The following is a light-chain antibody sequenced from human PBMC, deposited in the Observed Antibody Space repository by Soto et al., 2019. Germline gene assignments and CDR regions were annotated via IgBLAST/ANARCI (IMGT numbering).Light chain of an antibody. CDR3: QQSHSLPFT. Sequence: DVQMTQSPPSLSASVGDRVTITCRASQTIDRSLNWYQQKPGKAPNLLIYDASNLQSGVPSRFSGSGSVTDFTLTIISLQPDDFATYSCQQSHSLPFTFGPGTKVDIK. CDR2: DAS. V-gene: IGKV1-39*01. J-gene: IGKJ3*01. CDR1: QTIDRS.